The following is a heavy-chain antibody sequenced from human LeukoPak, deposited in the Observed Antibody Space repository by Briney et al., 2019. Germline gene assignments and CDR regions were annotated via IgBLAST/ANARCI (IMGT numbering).Heavy chain of an antibody. D-gene: IGHD6-13*01. J-gene: IGHJ4*02. CDR2: INPNSGGT. CDR1: GYTFTSYG. Sequence: ASVNVSCKASGYTFTSYGISWVRQAPGQGLEWMGWINPNSGGTNYAQKFQGRVTMTRDTSTSTVYMELNSLRSEDTAVYYCAGWGKEAASFDYWGQGTQVTVSS. V-gene: IGHV1-2*02. CDR3: AGWGKEAASFDY.